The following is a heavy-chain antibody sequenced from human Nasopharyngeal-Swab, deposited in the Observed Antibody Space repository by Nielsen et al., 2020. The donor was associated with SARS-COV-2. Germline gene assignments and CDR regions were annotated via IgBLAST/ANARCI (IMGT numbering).Heavy chain of an antibody. Sequence: KVSCKGSGYSFTSYWISWVRQIPGKGLEWMGRIDPSDSYTNYSPSFQGHVTISADKSISTAYLQWSSLKASDTAMYYCARTAYYDILTGLAGYYGMDVWGQGTTVTVSS. J-gene: IGHJ6*02. CDR2: IDPSDSYT. CDR1: GYSFTSYW. V-gene: IGHV5-10-1*01. D-gene: IGHD3-9*01. CDR3: ARTAYYDILTGLAGYYGMDV.